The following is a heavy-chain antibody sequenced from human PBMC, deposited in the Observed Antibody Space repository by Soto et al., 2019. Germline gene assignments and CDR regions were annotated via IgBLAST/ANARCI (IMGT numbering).Heavy chain of an antibody. J-gene: IGHJ6*02. D-gene: IGHD3-10*01. Sequence: SETLSLTCTVSGGSISSYYWSWIRQPPGKGLEWIGYIYYSGSTNYNPSLKSRVTISVDTSKNQFSLKLSSVTAADTAVYYCARLVLYGSGSYYMMGYYYYGMDVWGQGTTVTVS. CDR1: GGSISSYY. V-gene: IGHV4-59*08. CDR3: ARLVLYGSGSYYMMGYYYYGMDV. CDR2: IYYSGST.